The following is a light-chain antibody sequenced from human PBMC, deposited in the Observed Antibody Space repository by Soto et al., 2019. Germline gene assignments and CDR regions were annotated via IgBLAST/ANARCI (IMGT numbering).Light chain of an antibody. CDR3: QQYNNWPRT. J-gene: IGKJ1*01. CDR1: QSVSSR. V-gene: IGKV3-15*01. Sequence: IVLTQSPGTLSLSPGERATLSCRASQSVSSRLAWYQHKPGQAPRLLIYGASTRATGIPVRFSGSGSGTEFTLTISSLQSEDFAVYYCQQYNNWPRTFGQGTKVDI. CDR2: GAS.